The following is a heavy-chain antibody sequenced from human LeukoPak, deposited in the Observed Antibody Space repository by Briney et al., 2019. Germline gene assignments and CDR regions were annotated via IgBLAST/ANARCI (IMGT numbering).Heavy chain of an antibody. CDR1: GFTFSSYA. CDR3: ARGFPGVVTRSRWFDP. V-gene: IGHV3-30*04. D-gene: IGHD3-3*01. Sequence: GGSLRLSCAASGFTFSSYAMHWVRQAPGKGLEWVAVISYDGSNKYYADSVKGRFTISRDNSKNTLYLQMNSLRAEDTAVYYCARGFPGVVTRSRWFDPWGQGTLVTVSS. CDR2: ISYDGSNK. J-gene: IGHJ5*02.